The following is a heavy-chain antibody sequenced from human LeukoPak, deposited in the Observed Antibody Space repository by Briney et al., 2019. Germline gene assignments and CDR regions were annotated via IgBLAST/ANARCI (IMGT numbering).Heavy chain of an antibody. CDR3: ARGPMQELDY. D-gene: IGHD2-2*01. V-gene: IGHV1-18*01. CDR1: GYTFTSYG. J-gene: IGHJ4*02. Sequence: ASVKFSCKASGYTFTSYGISWVRQAPGQGLEWMGWISAYNGNTNYAQKLQGRVTMTRDTSISTAYMELSRLRSDDTAVYYCARGPMQELDYWGQGTLVTVSS. CDR2: ISAYNGNT.